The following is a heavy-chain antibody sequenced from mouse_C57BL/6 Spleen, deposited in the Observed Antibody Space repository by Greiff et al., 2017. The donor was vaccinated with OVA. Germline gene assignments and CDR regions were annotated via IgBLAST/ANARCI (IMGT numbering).Heavy chain of an antibody. D-gene: IGHD1-1*01. J-gene: IGHJ4*01. CDR1: GFTFTDYY. Sequence: EVKLMESGGGLVQPGGSLSLSCAASGFTFTDYYMSWVRQPPGKALEWLGFIRNKANGYTTEYSASVKGRFTISRDNSQSILYLQMNALRAEDSATYDGARQIYYYGSGYAMDSWGQGTSVTASS. CDR3: ARQIYYYGSGYAMDS. CDR2: IRNKANGYTT. V-gene: IGHV7-3*01.